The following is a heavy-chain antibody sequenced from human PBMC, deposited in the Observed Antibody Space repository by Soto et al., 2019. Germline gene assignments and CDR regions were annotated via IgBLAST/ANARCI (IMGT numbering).Heavy chain of an antibody. J-gene: IGHJ5*02. V-gene: IGHV1-2*02. Sequence: QVQLVQSGAEVKKPGASVKVSCKASGYTFTGYYMHWVRQAPGQGREWMGWINPNSGGTNYAQKFQGRVTMTRDTSISTAYMELSRLRSDDTAVYYCAAGIVVVPAAMGSTNWFDPWGQGTLVTVSS. CDR3: AAGIVVVPAAMGSTNWFDP. D-gene: IGHD2-2*01. CDR1: GYTFTGYY. CDR2: INPNSGGT.